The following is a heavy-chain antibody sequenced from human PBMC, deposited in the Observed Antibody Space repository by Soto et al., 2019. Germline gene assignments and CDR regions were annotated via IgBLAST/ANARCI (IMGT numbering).Heavy chain of an antibody. CDR1: GFTFSSYS. J-gene: IGHJ5*02. D-gene: IGHD3-16*02. V-gene: IGHV3-48*01. CDR2: ISSSSSTI. Sequence: EVQLVESGGGLVQPGGSLRLSCVASGFTFSSYSMNWVRQAPGKGLEWVSYISSSSSTIYYADSVKGRFTISRDNAKNSLYLQMNSLRAEDTAVYYCARDPRDPYPLVIDPWGQGTLVTVSS. CDR3: ARDPRDPYPLVIDP.